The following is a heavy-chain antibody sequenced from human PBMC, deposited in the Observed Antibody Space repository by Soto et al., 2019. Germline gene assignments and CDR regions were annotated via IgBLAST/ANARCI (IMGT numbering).Heavy chain of an antibody. V-gene: IGHV1-24*01. D-gene: IGHD3-9*01. Sequence: ASVKVSCKVSGYTLAELSMHWGRQAPGKGLEWMGGFDPEDGETIYAQKFQGRVTMTEDTSTGTAYMELSSLRSEDTAVYYCARYYYDILTRQLYYMDVWGKGTTVTVSS. J-gene: IGHJ6*03. CDR3: ARYYYDILTRQLYYMDV. CDR1: GYTLAELS. CDR2: FDPEDGET.